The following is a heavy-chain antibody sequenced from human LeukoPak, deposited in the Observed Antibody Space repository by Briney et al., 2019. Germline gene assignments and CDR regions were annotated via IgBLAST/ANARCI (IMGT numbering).Heavy chain of an antibody. Sequence: PGRSLRLSCAASGFTFSSYGMHWVRQAPGKGLEWVAVIWYDGSNKYYADSVKGRFTIFRDNSKNTLYLQMNSLRADDTAVYYCAKARGSSVYEQFDYWGQGTQVTVSP. CDR1: GFTFSSYG. V-gene: IGHV3-33*06. D-gene: IGHD5/OR15-5a*01. CDR3: AKARGSSVYEQFDY. J-gene: IGHJ4*02. CDR2: IWYDGSNK.